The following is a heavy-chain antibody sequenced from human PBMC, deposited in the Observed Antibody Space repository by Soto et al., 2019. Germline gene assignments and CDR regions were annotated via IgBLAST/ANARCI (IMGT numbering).Heavy chain of an antibody. CDR3: ATDMAGASGGYYIDY. D-gene: IGHD3-16*01. Sequence: EVLLVESGGGLVQPGGSLRLSCAASGLTFSDHYMDWVRQAPGKGLEWVGRIRNQVRSYTTEYAASVRGRFTISRDDSQNSLYLQMNSLKTEYTAVYYCATDMAGASGGYYIDYWGQGTLVTVSS. CDR2: IRNQVRSYTT. V-gene: IGHV3-72*01. J-gene: IGHJ4*02. CDR1: GLTFSDHY.